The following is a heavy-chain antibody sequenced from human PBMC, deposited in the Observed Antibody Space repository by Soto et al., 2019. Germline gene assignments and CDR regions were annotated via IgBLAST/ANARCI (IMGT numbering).Heavy chain of an antibody. CDR3: TIEGAYPGPDFDY. CDR1: GFTFSSYA. Sequence: LRLSCAASGFTFSSYAMSWVRQAPGKGLEWVSAISGSGGSTYYADSVKGRFTISRDNSKNTLYLQMNSLGAEDTAVYYCTIEGAYPGPDFDYWGQGTLVTVSS. D-gene: IGHD3-16*01. J-gene: IGHJ4*02. CDR2: ISGSGGST. V-gene: IGHV3-23*01.